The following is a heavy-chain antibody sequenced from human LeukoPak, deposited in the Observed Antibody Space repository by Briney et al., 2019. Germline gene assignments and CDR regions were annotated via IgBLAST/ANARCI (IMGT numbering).Heavy chain of an antibody. J-gene: IGHJ4*02. CDR2: INPSGGST. D-gene: IGHD3-16*02. Sequence: VSVKVSCKASGYTFTSYYMHWVRQAPGQGLEWMGIINPSGGSTSYAQKFQGRVTMTRDTSTSTVYMELSSLRSEDTAVYYCARGGLMVWGSYRYTGIDYWGQGTLVTVSS. V-gene: IGHV1-46*01. CDR1: GYTFTSYY. CDR3: ARGGLMVWGSYRYTGIDY.